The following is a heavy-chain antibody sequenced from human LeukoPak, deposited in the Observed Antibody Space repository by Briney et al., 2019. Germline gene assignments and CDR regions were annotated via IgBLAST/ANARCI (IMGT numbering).Heavy chain of an antibody. CDR3: ASLVERNGSGKHDAFDI. CDR1: GFTFSSYA. CDR2: ISGSGGST. D-gene: IGHD3-10*01. Sequence: PGGSLRLSCAASGFTFSSYAMSWVRQAPGKGLEWVSAISGSGGSTYYADSVKGRFTISRDNSKNTLYLQMNSLRAEDTAVYYCASLVERNGSGKHDAFDIWGQGTMVTVSS. V-gene: IGHV3-23*01. J-gene: IGHJ3*02.